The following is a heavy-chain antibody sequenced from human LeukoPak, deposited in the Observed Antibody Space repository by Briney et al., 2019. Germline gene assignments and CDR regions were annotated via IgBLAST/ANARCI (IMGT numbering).Heavy chain of an antibody. Sequence: PSETLSLTCTVSGGSISSSVYYWVWIRQPPGKGLEWIGSIYYSGSTYYNSSLKSRVTISVDKSKNEFSLKLTSVTAADTAVYYCARVSSIAVAAYYYYYYMDVWGKGTTVTVSS. J-gene: IGHJ6*03. D-gene: IGHD6-19*01. CDR2: IYYSGST. V-gene: IGHV4-39*07. CDR1: GGSISSSVYY. CDR3: ARVSSIAVAAYYYYYYMDV.